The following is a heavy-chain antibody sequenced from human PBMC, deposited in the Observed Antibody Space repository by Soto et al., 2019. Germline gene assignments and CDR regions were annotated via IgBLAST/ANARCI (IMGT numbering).Heavy chain of an antibody. CDR3: ASTFRRVGANDY. V-gene: IGHV1-18*01. Sequence: ASVKVSCKASGYTFTSYGISWVRQAPGQGLEWMGWISAYNGNTNYAQKLQGRVTMTTDTSTSTAYMELRSLRSDDTAVYYCASTFRRVGANDYWGQGTLVTVSS. CDR2: ISAYNGNT. CDR1: GYTFTSYG. D-gene: IGHD1-26*01. J-gene: IGHJ4*02.